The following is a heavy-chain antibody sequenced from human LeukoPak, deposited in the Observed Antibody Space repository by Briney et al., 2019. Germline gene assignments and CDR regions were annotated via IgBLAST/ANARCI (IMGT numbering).Heavy chain of an antibody. V-gene: IGHV4-59*08. J-gene: IGHJ6*02. CDR1: GGXISSYY. CDR2: IYYSGST. Sequence: PSETLSLTCTVSGGXISSYYWSWIRQPPGKGLEWIGYIYYSGSTNYNPSLKSRVTLSVDTSKNQFSLKLSSVTAADTAVYYCASSGGLRISYYYGMDVWGQGTTVTVSS. CDR3: ASSGGLRISYYYGMDV. D-gene: IGHD4-17*01.